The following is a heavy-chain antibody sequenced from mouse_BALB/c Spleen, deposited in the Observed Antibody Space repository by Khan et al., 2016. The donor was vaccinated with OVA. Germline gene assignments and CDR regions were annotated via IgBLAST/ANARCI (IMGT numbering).Heavy chain of an antibody. V-gene: IGHV2-6-7*01. J-gene: IGHJ4*01. CDR2: IWGDGST. Sequence: QVQLKQSGPGLVAPSQSLSITCTASGFSLTGYGVNWVRQPPGKGLEWLGMIWGDGSTDYNSALKSRLNLSKDNSKSQVFLKMNSLQTDDTARYYGARAYYGNYREAMDYWGQGTSVTVSS. CDR1: GFSLTGYG. D-gene: IGHD2-10*01. CDR3: ARAYYGNYREAMDY.